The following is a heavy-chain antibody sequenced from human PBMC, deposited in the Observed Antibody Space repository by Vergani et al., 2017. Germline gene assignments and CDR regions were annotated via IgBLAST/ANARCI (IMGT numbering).Heavy chain of an antibody. CDR3: ARDLGLTNPGGFDY. J-gene: IGHJ4*02. V-gene: IGHV4-31*03. D-gene: IGHD3-16*01. CDR1: GGSISSGGYY. Sequence: QVQLQESVPGLVKPSQTLSLTCTVPGGSISSGGYYCSWIRQHPGKCLEWIGYIYYSGSTSYNPSLKSRVTISVDTSKNQFSLKLSSVTAADTAVYYCARDLGLTNPGGFDYWGQGTLVTVSS. CDR2: IYYSGST.